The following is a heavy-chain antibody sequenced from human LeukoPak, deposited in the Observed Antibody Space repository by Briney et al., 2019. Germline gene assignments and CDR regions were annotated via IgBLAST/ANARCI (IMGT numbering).Heavy chain of an antibody. CDR1: GYTFTSYY. V-gene: IGHV1-46*01. CDR3: ARFHQPAIRGNYDFWSGYPYRPNWFDP. CDR2: INPSGGST. Sequence: GASVKVSCKASGYTFTSYYIHWVRQAPGQGLEWMGIINPSGGSTNYAQKLQGRVTMTMDTSTTTVYMELSSLRSEDTAVYYCARFHQPAIRGNYDFWSGYPYRPNWFDPWGQGTLVTVSS. J-gene: IGHJ5*02. D-gene: IGHD3-3*01.